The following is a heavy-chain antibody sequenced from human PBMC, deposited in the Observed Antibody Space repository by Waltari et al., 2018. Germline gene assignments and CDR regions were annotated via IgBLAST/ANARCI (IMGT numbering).Heavy chain of an antibody. D-gene: IGHD2-8*01. Sequence: QVQLQESGPGLVKPSETLSLTCTVSGGSISSYYWSWIRQPAGKGLEWIGRIYTSGSTNSNPSLKGRVTMSVDTSKNQFSLKLSSVTAADTAVYYCASGLMVYAPLYYFDYWGQGTLVTVSS. CDR2: IYTSGST. CDR3: ASGLMVYAPLYYFDY. CDR1: GGSISSYY. V-gene: IGHV4-4*07. J-gene: IGHJ4*02.